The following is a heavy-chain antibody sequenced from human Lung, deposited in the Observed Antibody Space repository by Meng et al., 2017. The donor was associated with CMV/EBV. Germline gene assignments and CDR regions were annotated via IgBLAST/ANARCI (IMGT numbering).Heavy chain of an antibody. CDR1: FSLRTSGVG. CDR3: AHRRVVVVPAASFDP. Sequence: FSLRTSGVGVRWIRPPPGKALEWLALIYWNDDKRYRPSLKSSLTITKDTSKNQVVLTMTNMDPVDTATYYCAHRRVVVVPAASFDPWGQGTLVTVSS. V-gene: IGHV2-5*01. D-gene: IGHD2-2*01. J-gene: IGHJ5*02. CDR2: IYWNDDK.